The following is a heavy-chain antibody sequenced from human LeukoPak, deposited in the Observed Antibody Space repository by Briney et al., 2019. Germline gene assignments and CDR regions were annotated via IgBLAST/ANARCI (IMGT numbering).Heavy chain of an antibody. J-gene: IGHJ4*02. V-gene: IGHV4-39*01. Sequence: PSETLSLTCTVSGGSVSSTTYYWSWIRQPPGKGLEWIASINYSGSAYYNPSLKSRVTISVDTSENQFSLKLSSVTAADTAVYYCARYVVYGSGKYYFDYWGQGTLVTVSS. CDR3: ARYVVYGSGKYYFDY. D-gene: IGHD3-10*01. CDR1: GGSVSSTTYY. CDR2: INYSGSA.